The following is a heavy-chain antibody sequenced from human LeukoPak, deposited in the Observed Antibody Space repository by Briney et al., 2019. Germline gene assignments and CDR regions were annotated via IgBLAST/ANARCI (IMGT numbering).Heavy chain of an antibody. Sequence: SQTLSLTCTVSGGSISSGDYYWSWIRQPPGKGLEWIGSIYHSGSTYYNPSLKSRVTISVDTSKNQFSLKLSSVTAADTAVYYCARRVTSVSPPYNYYYMDVWGKGTTVTVSS. J-gene: IGHJ6*03. CDR2: IYHSGST. V-gene: IGHV4-30-2*03. D-gene: IGHD5-18*01. CDR3: ARRVTSVSPPYNYYYMDV. CDR1: GGSISSGDYY.